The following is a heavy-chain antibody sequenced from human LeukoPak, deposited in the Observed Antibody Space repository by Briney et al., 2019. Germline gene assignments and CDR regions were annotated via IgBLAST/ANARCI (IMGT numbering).Heavy chain of an antibody. V-gene: IGHV4-59*01. Sequence: PSETLSLTCTVSGDSISTYYWSWIRQPPGKGLGWIGYIYYSGSTNYNPSLKSRVTISVDTSKNQFSLKLSSVTAADTAVYYCASRLRDYYDSSGYWNWFDPWGQGTLVTVSS. J-gene: IGHJ5*02. D-gene: IGHD3-22*01. CDR2: IYYSGST. CDR1: GDSISTYY. CDR3: ASRLRDYYDSSGYWNWFDP.